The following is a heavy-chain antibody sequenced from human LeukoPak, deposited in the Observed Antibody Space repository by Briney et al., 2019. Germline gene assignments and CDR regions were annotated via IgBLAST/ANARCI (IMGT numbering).Heavy chain of an antibody. Sequence: ASVKVSCKASGYTFTTYYMHWVRQAPGQGLEWMGIINPSGGSTSYAQKFHGRVTMTRDTSTSTVYMELSSLRSEDMAVYYCASQRVAGGGNGFDHWGQGALVTVSS. J-gene: IGHJ5*02. CDR1: GYTFTTYY. CDR3: ASQRVAGGGNGFDH. D-gene: IGHD2-15*01. CDR2: INPSGGST. V-gene: IGHV1-46*01.